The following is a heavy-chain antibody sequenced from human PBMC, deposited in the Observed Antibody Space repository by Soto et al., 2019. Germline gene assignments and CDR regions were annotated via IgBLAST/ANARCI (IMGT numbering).Heavy chain of an antibody. Sequence: GGSLRLSCAASGFTFSSYAMSWVRQAPGKGLEWVSDISGSGCSTYDADSVKGRFTITRGNSKNTLYLQMNSLRAEDTAVYYCAKDGSHSGYYTFFDYWGQGTLVTVSS. CDR1: GFTFSSYA. J-gene: IGHJ4*02. CDR2: ISGSGCST. CDR3: AKDGSHSGYYTFFDY. D-gene: IGHD3-3*01. V-gene: IGHV3-23*01.